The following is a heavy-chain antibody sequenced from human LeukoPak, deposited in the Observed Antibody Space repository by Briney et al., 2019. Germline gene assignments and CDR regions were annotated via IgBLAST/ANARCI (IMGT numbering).Heavy chain of an antibody. CDR1: GYTFTSYY. D-gene: IGHD1-14*01. Sequence: ASVKVSCKASGYTFTSYYMHWVRQAPGQGLEWMGIINPSGGSTSYAQKFQGRVTMTRDTSTSTVYMEPSSLRSEDTAVYYCARAAEPIPHFDYWGQGTLVTVSS. CDR3: ARAAEPIPHFDY. J-gene: IGHJ4*02. V-gene: IGHV1-46*01. CDR2: INPSGGST.